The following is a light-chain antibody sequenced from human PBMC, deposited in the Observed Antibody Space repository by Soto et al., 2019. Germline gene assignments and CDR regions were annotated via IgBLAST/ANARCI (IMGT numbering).Light chain of an antibody. CDR1: SSDVGGYNY. V-gene: IGLV2-8*01. Sequence: QSALTQPPSASGSPGQSVTISCTGSSSDVGGYNYVSWYQQHPGKAPKLMIYEVSKRPSGVPDRLSGSKSGTTASLTVSGLQAEVAAEYYCSSYGRSNPVVFGGGTTLTLL. CDR2: EVS. CDR3: SSYGRSNPVV. J-gene: IGLJ2*01.